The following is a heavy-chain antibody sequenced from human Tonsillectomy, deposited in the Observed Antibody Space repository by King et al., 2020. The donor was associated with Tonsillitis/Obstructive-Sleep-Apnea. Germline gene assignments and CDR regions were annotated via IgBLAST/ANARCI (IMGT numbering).Heavy chain of an antibody. V-gene: IGHV3-30*18. CDR1: GITFSSYD. CDR3: AKDQGIPAAIDY. Sequence: VQLVESGGGVVQPGKYLRLSCAVSGITFSSYDMHWVRQAPGKGLEWVAVISYGGSDKFYADSVKGRFTISRDNSKNTLYLQMNSLRAEDTAVYYCAKDQGIPAAIDYWGQGTLVTVSS. CDR2: ISYGGSDK. D-gene: IGHD2-2*01. J-gene: IGHJ4*02.